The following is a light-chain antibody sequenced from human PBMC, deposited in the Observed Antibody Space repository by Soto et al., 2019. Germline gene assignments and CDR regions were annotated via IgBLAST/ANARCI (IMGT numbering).Light chain of an antibody. J-gene: IGLJ1*01. Sequence: QFVLTQPASVSGSPGQSITISCTGTSSDVGDYQHVSWYQQHPGKAPKLMIFEVSNRPSGVSNRFSGSKSGNTASLTISGLQADDEADYYCTSYARSSTLYVFGTGTKLTV. CDR1: SSDVGDYQH. V-gene: IGLV2-14*01. CDR3: TSYARSSTLYV. CDR2: EVS.